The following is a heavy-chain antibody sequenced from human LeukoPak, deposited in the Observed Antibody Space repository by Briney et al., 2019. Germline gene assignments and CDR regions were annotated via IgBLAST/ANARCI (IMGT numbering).Heavy chain of an antibody. V-gene: IGHV4-59*01. D-gene: IGHD3-16*02. Sequence: ASETLSLTCTVSGGSISSYYWSWIRQPPGKGLEWIGYIYYSGSTNYNPSLKSRVTISVDTSKNQFSLRLTSVTAADTAVYYCARSSELSSLDYWGQGALVTVSS. CDR2: IYYSGST. J-gene: IGHJ4*02. CDR3: ARSSELSSLDY. CDR1: GGSISSYY.